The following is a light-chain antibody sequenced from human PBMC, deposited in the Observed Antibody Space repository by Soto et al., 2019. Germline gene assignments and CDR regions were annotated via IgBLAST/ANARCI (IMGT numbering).Light chain of an antibody. Sequence: NVLTQSPATLSLSPGEGATLSCRASESVGSDLAWYQQKPGQPPRLLIYDVSGRATGVPARFSGSGSGTDFPLTISSLEPEDFAVYYCQQRDSWPLTFGGGTKVEIK. CDR3: QQRDSWPLT. V-gene: IGKV3-11*01. J-gene: IGKJ4*01. CDR2: DVS. CDR1: ESVGSD.